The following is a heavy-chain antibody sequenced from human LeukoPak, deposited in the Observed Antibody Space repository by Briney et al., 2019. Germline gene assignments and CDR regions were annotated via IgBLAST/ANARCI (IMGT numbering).Heavy chain of an antibody. CDR1: GFTFDDYA. Sequence: GGSLRLSCAASGFTFDDYAMPWVRQAPGKGLEWVSGISWNSGSIGYADSVKGRFTISRDNAKNSLYLQMNSLRAEDTALYYRAKDATIFGVVIENYFDYWGQGTLVTVSS. V-gene: IGHV3-9*01. CDR3: AKDATIFGVVIENYFDY. J-gene: IGHJ4*02. CDR2: ISWNSGSI. D-gene: IGHD3-3*01.